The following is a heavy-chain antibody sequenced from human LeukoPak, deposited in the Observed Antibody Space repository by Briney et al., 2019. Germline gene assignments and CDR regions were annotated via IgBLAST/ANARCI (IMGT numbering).Heavy chain of an antibody. CDR2: IIPIFGTA. Sequence: SVKVSCKASGGTFISYAISWVRQAPGQGLEWMGGIIPIFGTANYAQKFQGRVTITADKSTSTAYMELSSLTSEDTAVYYCARDLRSSLSARRQPIPDYYYMDVWGKGTTVTVSS. CDR1: GGTFISYA. CDR3: ARDLRSSLSARRQPIPDYYYMDV. D-gene: IGHD6-6*01. J-gene: IGHJ6*03. V-gene: IGHV1-69*06.